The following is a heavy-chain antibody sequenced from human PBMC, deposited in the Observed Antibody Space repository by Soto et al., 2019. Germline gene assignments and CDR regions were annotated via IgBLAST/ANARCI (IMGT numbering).Heavy chain of an antibody. CDR1: GGSISGYY. CDR2: MYNTGST. D-gene: IGHD3-3*02. Sequence: TLSLTCTVSGGSISGYYWSWIRQPPGKGLEWIGYMYNTGSTVYNPSFKSRVTISVDRSKNQFSLKLSSVTAADTAVYYCASPKIAFYNWFDPWGQGTLVTVSS. V-gene: IGHV4-59*12. J-gene: IGHJ5*02. CDR3: ASPKIAFYNWFDP.